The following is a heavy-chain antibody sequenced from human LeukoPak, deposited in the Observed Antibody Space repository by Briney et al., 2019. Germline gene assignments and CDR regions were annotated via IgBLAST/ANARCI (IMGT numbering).Heavy chain of an antibody. CDR1: GGSISSYY. CDR2: IYTSGST. CDR3: ARRRYDFWSGSSFDY. J-gene: IGHJ4*02. V-gene: IGHV4-4*07. D-gene: IGHD3-3*01. Sequence: PSETLSLTCTVSGGSISSYYWSWIRQPAGKGLEWIGRIYTSGSTNYNPSLKSRVTISVDTSKNQFSLKLSSVTAADTAVYYCARRRYDFWSGSSFDYWGQGTLVTVSS.